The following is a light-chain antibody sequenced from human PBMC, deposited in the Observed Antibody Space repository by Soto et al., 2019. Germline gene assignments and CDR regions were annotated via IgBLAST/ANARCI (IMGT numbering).Light chain of an antibody. CDR1: SSDVGNYNY. V-gene: IGLV2-8*01. CDR3: YSCVAGSHV. Sequence: QSVLTQPPSASGSPGQSVTISCTGTSSDVGNYNYVSWYQHHPGKAPKLIIYEVSKRPSGVTDRFSGSKSGTTASLTVSGLQNEDEDDYCSYSCVAGSHVFGTGTKLTVL. CDR2: EVS. J-gene: IGLJ1*01.